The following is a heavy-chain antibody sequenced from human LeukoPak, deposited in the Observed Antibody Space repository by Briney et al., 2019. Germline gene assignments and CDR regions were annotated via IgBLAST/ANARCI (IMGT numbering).Heavy chain of an antibody. J-gene: IGHJ4*02. CDR1: GFTFSSYE. Sequence: GGSLRLSCAASGFTFSSYEMHWVRQPPGKGLEWGSYISSSGSTIYYADSVKCRFTISRDNAKNSLYLQMSTLRAEDTAVYYCARDYGGSSPFDYWGQGTLVTVSS. CDR3: ARDYGGSSPFDY. CDR2: ISSSGSTI. V-gene: IGHV3-48*03. D-gene: IGHD4-23*01.